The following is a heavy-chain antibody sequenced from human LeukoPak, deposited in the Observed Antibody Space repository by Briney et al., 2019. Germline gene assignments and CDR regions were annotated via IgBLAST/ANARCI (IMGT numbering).Heavy chain of an antibody. CDR3: ATYYYDSGGFHFHH. D-gene: IGHD3-22*01. CDR1: GFTFRSYG. V-gene: IGHV3-64*01. Sequence: GGSLRLSCAASGFTFRSYGMHWVRQAPGKGLEYVSAISSNGGRTYYANSVKGRFTISRDNSRNTLYLQMGSLRAEDMAVYYCATYYYDSGGFHFHHWGQGTLATVSS. CDR2: ISSNGGRT. J-gene: IGHJ1*01.